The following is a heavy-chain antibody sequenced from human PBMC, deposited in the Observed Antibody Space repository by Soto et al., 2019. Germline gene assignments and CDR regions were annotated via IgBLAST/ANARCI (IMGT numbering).Heavy chain of an antibody. CDR1: GGSISSGGYC. V-gene: IGHV4-30-2*01. D-gene: IGHD2-21*02. Sequence: SETLSLTCAVSGGSISSGGYCWSWIRQPPGKGLEWMGDIYHSGSTYYSPSLKSRVTISVDRSKNQFSLKLSSVTAADTAVYYCARYCGGDCPAVAFDIWGQGTMVTVSS. CDR3: ARYCGGDCPAVAFDI. J-gene: IGHJ3*02. CDR2: IYHSGST.